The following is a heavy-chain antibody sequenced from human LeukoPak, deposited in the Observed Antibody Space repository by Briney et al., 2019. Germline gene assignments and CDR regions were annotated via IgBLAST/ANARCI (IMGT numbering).Heavy chain of an antibody. D-gene: IGHD4-17*01. CDR1: GGTFSSYA. Sequence: ASVKVSCKASGGTFSSYAISWVRQAPGQGLEWMGGIIPILGTANYAQKFQGRVTITTDESTSTAYMELSSLRSEDTAVYYCARDISTVTTLIIWGQGTLVTVSS. CDR3: ARDISTVTTLII. V-gene: IGHV1-69*05. CDR2: IIPILGTA. J-gene: IGHJ4*02.